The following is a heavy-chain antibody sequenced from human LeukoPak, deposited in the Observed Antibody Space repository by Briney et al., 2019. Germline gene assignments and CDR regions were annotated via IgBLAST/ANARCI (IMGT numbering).Heavy chain of an antibody. CDR3: ARLFSDSSSFNYYYGMDV. J-gene: IGHJ6*02. Sequence: SETLSLTCTVSAGSISSYYWSWIRQPPGKGLEWIGYIYYSGSTNYNPSLKSRVTISVDTSKNQFSLKLSSVTAADTAVYYCARLFSDSSSFNYYYGMDVWGQGTTVTVSS. V-gene: IGHV4-59*08. CDR2: IYYSGST. D-gene: IGHD6-13*01. CDR1: AGSISSYY.